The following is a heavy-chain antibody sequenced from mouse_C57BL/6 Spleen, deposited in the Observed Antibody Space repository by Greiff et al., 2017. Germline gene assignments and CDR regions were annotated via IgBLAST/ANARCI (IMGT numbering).Heavy chain of an antibody. CDR1: GYSITSGYY. CDR3: ARDRDGTAWFAY. CDR2: ISYDGSN. D-gene: IGHD2-1*01. J-gene: IGHJ3*01. Sequence: EVKLQESGPGLVKPSPSLSLTCSVTGYSITSGYYWNWIRQFPGNKLEWMGYISYDGSNNYNPSLKNRISITRDTSKNQFFLKLNSVTTEDTATYYCARDRDGTAWFAYWGQGTLVTVSA. V-gene: IGHV3-6*01.